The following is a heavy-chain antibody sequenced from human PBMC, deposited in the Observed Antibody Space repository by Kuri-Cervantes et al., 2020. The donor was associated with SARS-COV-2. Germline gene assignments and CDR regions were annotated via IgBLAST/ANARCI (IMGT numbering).Heavy chain of an antibody. Sequence: GGSLRLSCVASGFTFSDVWMGWVRQAPGKGLQWVGRVKSKIDGETKDPGAPVKDRFTISREDSKNILYLQMNSLKTEDTAVYYCITDNWRAASAFEMWGLGTMVTVSS. J-gene: IGHJ3*02. D-gene: IGHD6-25*01. CDR2: VKSKIDGETK. CDR3: ITDNWRAASAFEM. CDR1: GFTFSDVW. V-gene: IGHV3-15*01.